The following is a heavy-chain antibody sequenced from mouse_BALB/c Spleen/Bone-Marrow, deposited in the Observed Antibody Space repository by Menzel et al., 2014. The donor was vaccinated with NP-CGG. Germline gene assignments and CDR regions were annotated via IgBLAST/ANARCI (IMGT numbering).Heavy chain of an antibody. Sequence: QVHVKQSGPGLVQPSQSLSITCPVSGFSLTSYGLHWVRQSPGKGLEWLGVIWSGGSTDYNAAFISRLSISKDNSKSQVFFKMNSLQANDTAIYYCASPYYGNYVYAMDYWGQGTSVTVSS. V-gene: IGHV2-2*02. CDR2: IWSGGST. CDR3: ASPYYGNYVYAMDY. J-gene: IGHJ4*01. CDR1: GFSLTSYG. D-gene: IGHD2-10*01.